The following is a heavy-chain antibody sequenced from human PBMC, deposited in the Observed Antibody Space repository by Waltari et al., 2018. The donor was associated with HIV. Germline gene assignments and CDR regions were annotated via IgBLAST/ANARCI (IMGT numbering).Heavy chain of an antibody. CDR3: ARDPSGGGLGY. CDR2: IYHSGST. V-gene: IGHV4-38-2*02. Sequence: QVQLQESGPGLVKPSETLSLTCAVSGYSISSGYYWGWIRQPPGKGLEWIGSIYHSGSTYYNPSLKSRVTISVDTSKNQFSLKLSSVTAADTAVYYCARDPSGGGLGYWGQGTLVTVSS. CDR1: GYSISSGYY. D-gene: IGHD2-15*01. J-gene: IGHJ4*02.